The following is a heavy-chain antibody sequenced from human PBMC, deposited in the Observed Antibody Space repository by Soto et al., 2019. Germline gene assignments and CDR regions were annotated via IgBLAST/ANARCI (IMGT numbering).Heavy chain of an antibody. D-gene: IGHD2-15*01. Sequence: QVQLQQWGAGLLKPSETLSLTCAVYGGSFSGYYWSWIRQPPGKGLEWIGEMNPSGTTNYTPSLRSRVTMSGDTPKTQFSLKMTSVTAADTAVYYCARGRDGGAAIWGQGTLVTVSS. CDR1: GGSFSGYY. CDR2: MNPSGTT. V-gene: IGHV4-34*01. CDR3: ARGRDGGAAI. J-gene: IGHJ4*02.